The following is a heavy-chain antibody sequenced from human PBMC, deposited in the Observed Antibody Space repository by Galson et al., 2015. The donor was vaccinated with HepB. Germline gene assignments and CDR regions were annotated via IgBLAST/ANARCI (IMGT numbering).Heavy chain of an antibody. CDR1: GFTFSNHG. CDR2: ISGTGGST. D-gene: IGHD2-15*01. CDR3: AIGPVIGSLEWHFDL. V-gene: IGHV3-23*01. J-gene: IGHJ2*01. Sequence: SLRLSCAASGFTFSNHGMSWVRQAPGKGLEWVSQISGTGGSTYYTDSVKGRFTISRDNSKSTLFLQMNSLGAEDTAIYYCAIGPVIGSLEWHFDLWGRGTLVTVSS.